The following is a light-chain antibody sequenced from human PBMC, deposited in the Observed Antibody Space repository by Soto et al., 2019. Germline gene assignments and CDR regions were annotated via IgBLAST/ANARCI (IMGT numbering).Light chain of an antibody. CDR1: SSNIGSNT. CDR3: AAWDDSLTGVV. J-gene: IGLJ2*01. CDR2: NDD. V-gene: IGLV1-44*01. Sequence: QSALTQPPSASGTPGQRVTISCSGSSSNIGSNTVNWYQQLPGTAPKLLIYNDDQRPSGVPDRFSGSKSGTSASLAISGLQSEDEADYYCAAWDDSLTGVVFGGGTKVTVL.